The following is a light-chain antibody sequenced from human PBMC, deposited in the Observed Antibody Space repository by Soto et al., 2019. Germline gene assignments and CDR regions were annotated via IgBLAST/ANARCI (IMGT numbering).Light chain of an antibody. J-gene: IGLJ2*01. Sequence: QSVLTQAPSVSAAPGQKVTISCSGSSSNIGNNYVSWYQQLPGTAPKLLIYDNNKRPSGIPDRFSGSKSGTSATLGITGLQTGDEADYYCGTWASSQSAHVVFGGGTKVTVL. CDR1: SSNIGNNY. V-gene: IGLV1-51*01. CDR2: DNN. CDR3: GTWASSQSAHVV.